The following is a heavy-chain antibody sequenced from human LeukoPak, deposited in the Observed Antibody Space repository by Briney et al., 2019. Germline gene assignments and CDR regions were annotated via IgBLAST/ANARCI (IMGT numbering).Heavy chain of an antibody. CDR2: ISHGGST. CDR3: AGAPYNFWSTYLDY. CDR1: GSSISSDYY. Sequence: SETLSLTCAVSGSSISSDYYWGWIRQPPGKGLEWIGSISHGGSTYYSPCLRSRLTISVDTSKNQFSLNLSSVTAADTAVYYCAGAPYNFWSTYLDYWGQGTLVTVSS. V-gene: IGHV4-38-2*01. J-gene: IGHJ4*02. D-gene: IGHD3-3*01.